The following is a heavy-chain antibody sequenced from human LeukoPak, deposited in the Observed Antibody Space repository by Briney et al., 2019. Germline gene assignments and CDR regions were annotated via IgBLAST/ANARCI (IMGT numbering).Heavy chain of an antibody. Sequence: GGSLRLSCAASGFTFSSYAMSWVRQAPGKGLEWVSAISGSGGSTYYADSVKGRFTISRDNSKNTLYLQMNSLRAEATAVYYCAKSRGIAVAGIPYWGQGTLVTVSS. V-gene: IGHV3-23*01. CDR2: ISGSGGST. D-gene: IGHD6-19*01. CDR3: AKSRGIAVAGIPY. J-gene: IGHJ4*02. CDR1: GFTFSSYA.